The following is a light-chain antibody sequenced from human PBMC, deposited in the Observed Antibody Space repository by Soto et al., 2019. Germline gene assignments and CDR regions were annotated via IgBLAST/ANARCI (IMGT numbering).Light chain of an antibody. CDR3: QQYNSYPPGFT. CDR2: DAP. CDR1: QSISSW. V-gene: IGKV1-5*01. J-gene: IGKJ4*01. Sequence: DIQMTHSPSTLSASVGDRVTITCRASQSISSWLAWYQQKTEKAPKVLIYDAPSLESGVPSRFRGSGSGTEFTRTIIRLQTDDFATDCCQQYNSYPPGFTFGGGTKVEL.